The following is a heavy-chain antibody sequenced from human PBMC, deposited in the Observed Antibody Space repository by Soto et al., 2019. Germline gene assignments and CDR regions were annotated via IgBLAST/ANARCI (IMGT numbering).Heavy chain of an antibody. J-gene: IGHJ6*02. Sequence: QVQLVESGGGVVQPGRSLRLSCAASGFTFSSYAMHWVRQAPGKGLEWVAVISYDGSNKYYADSVKGRFTISRDNSKNTLYLQMNSRRGEDTAVYYCARVGCGGDCYSPYYYYYGMDVWGQGTTVTVSS. CDR2: ISYDGSNK. V-gene: IGHV3-30-3*01. CDR1: GFTFSSYA. D-gene: IGHD2-21*02. CDR3: ARVGCGGDCYSPYYYYYGMDV.